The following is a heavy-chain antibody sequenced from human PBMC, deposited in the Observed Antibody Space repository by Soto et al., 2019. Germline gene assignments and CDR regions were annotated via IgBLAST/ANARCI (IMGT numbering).Heavy chain of an antibody. V-gene: IGHV3-74*01. CDR2: INSDGSST. CDR1: GFTFSSYW. Sequence: GGSLRLSCAASGFTFSSYWMHWVRQAPGKGLVWVSRINSDGSSTSYADSVKGRFTISRDNTKNTLYLQMNSLRAEDTAVYYCARENWNYEEGYYYYMDVWGKGTTVTVSS. CDR3: ARENWNYEEGYYYYMDV. D-gene: IGHD1-7*01. J-gene: IGHJ6*03.